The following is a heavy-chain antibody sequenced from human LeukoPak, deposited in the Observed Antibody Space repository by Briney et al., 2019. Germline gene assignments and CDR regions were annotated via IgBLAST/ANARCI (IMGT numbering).Heavy chain of an antibody. CDR3: ARPTYYDYVWGSYRYSSDAFDI. D-gene: IGHD3-16*02. Sequence: RASVKVSCKASGYTFTSYAMHWVRQAPGQRLEWMGWINAGNGNTKYSQKFQGRVTITRDTSASTAYMELSSLRSEDTAVYYCARPTYYDYVWGSYRYSSDAFDIWGQGTMVTVSS. J-gene: IGHJ3*02. V-gene: IGHV1-3*01. CDR1: GYTFTSYA. CDR2: INAGNGNT.